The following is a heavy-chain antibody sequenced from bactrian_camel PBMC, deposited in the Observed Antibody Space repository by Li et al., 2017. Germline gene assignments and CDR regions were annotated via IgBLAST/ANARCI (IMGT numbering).Heavy chain of an antibody. D-gene: IGHD6*01. CDR1: GVTFSSYW. V-gene: IGHV3S6*01. CDR2: IGIDDSNT. J-gene: IGHJ4*01. Sequence: HVQLVESGGGLVQPGGSLRLSCVASGVTFSSYWMSWVRQAPGKGLEWVSGIGIDDSNTYNADSVKGRFTISRDNAKNTLYLQLNSLKTEDTAIYYCAKGENNWYTLWYWGQGTQVTVS. CDR3: AKGENNWYTLWY.